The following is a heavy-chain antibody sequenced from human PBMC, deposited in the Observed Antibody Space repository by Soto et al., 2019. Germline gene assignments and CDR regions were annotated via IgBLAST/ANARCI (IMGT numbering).Heavy chain of an antibody. D-gene: IGHD2-2*01. CDR2: ISHDGRNK. J-gene: IGHJ3*01. CDR3: AKLPDRILGLSVAHDAFAF. V-gene: IGHV3-30*18. CDR1: GFIFSNYA. Sequence: QVQLVESGGGVVQPGKSVRLSCAASGFIFSNYAMHWVRQAPGKGLEWVADISHDGRNKYHADSVGGRFTISRDNSKHTLYLQMDSLTAEDTALYYCAKLPDRILGLSVAHDAFAFWGQGTTVTVSS.